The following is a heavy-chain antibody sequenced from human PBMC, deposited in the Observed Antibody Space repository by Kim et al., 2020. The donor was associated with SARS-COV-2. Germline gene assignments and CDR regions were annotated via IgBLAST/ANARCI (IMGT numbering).Heavy chain of an antibody. D-gene: IGHD4-4*01. CDR1: GFTFSSYE. Sequence: GGSLRLSCAASGFTFSSYEMNWVRQAPGKGLEWVSYISSSGSTIYYADSVKGRFTISRDNAKNSLYLQMNSLRAEDTAVYYCARDWGRAWVTVTKKMNWFDPWGQGTLVTVSS. CDR3: ARDWGRAWVTVTKKMNWFDP. V-gene: IGHV3-48*03. CDR2: ISSSGSTI. J-gene: IGHJ5*02.